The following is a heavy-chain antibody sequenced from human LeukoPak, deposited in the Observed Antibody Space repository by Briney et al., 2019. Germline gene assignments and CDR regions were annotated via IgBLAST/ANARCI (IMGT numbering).Heavy chain of an antibody. V-gene: IGHV3-20*01. CDR1: GXTFXXXX. D-gene: IGHD1-14*01. Sequence: GGSXRLSCAVSGXTFXXXXXXXXXXAPXXXXXWXSGINXXXGNTXYADSVKGRFTISRDNAKNSLYLQMNSLRAEDTALXXCVRDGYKAFDIWGQGTMVTVSS. CDR3: VRDGYKAFDI. J-gene: IGHJ3*02. CDR2: INXXXGNT.